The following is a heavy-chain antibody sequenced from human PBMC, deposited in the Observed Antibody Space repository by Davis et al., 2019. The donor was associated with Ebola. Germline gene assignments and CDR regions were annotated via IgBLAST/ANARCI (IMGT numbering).Heavy chain of an antibody. J-gene: IGHJ6*04. Sequence: GESLKISCAASGFSISGYAMHWVRQTPGKGLEWVAAISHDGSHKFFAESVRGRFTISRDNPLNMIFLEMNSLRAEDTAVFYCAKRATVKVAGANYYNAMDVWGKGTTVTVSS. V-gene: IGHV3-30-3*02. CDR3: AKRATVKVAGANYYNAMDV. CDR1: GFSISGYA. D-gene: IGHD6-19*01. CDR2: ISHDGSHK.